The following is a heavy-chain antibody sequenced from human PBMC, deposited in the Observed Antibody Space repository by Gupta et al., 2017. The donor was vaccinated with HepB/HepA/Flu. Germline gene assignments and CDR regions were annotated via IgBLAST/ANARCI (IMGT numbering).Heavy chain of an antibody. V-gene: IGHV1-2*02. D-gene: IGHD3-22*01. CDR1: GYTFTGYY. Sequence: QVQLVQSGAEVKKPGASVKVSCKASGYTFTGYYMHWVRQAPGQGLEWMGWINPNSGGTNYAQKFQGRVTMTRDTSISTAYMELSRLRSDDTAVYYCARVARMYYYDSSGYYFDYWGQGTLVTVSS. CDR3: ARVARMYYYDSSGYYFDY. CDR2: INPNSGGT. J-gene: IGHJ4*02.